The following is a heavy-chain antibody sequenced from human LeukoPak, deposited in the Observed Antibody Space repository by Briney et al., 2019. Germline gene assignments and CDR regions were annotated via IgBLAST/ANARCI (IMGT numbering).Heavy chain of an antibody. V-gene: IGHV4-59*12. Sequence: SETLSLTCTVSGGSITSYYWSWIRQPPGKGLEWIGSIYYSGSTNYNPSLKSRVTISVDTSRNQFSLKLSSVTAADTAVYYCAREGNYYGSGSYYNGWFDPWGQGTLVTVSS. CDR1: GGSITSYY. CDR2: IYYSGST. D-gene: IGHD3-10*01. J-gene: IGHJ5*02. CDR3: AREGNYYGSGSYYNGWFDP.